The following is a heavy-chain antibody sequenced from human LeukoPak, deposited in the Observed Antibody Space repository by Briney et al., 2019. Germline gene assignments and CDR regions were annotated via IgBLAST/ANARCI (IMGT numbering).Heavy chain of an antibody. J-gene: IGHJ4*02. CDR2: VWYDGSKT. D-gene: IGHD3-22*01. CDR1: GFTFSSYA. Sequence: GRSLRLSCAASGFTFSSYAMHWVRQAPGKGLEWVAVVWYDGSKTYSAVSVRGRITISRDDSKNTLYLQMNSLRAEDTAVYYCARGVDYYDSSGTIDYWGQGTLVTVSS. V-gene: IGHV3-33*01. CDR3: ARGVDYYDSSGTIDY.